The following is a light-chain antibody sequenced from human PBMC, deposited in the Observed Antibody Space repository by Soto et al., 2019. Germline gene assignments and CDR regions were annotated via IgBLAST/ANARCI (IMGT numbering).Light chain of an antibody. CDR3: ATWDDSLSAFYV. CDR1: SSNIGSNY. J-gene: IGLJ1*01. Sequence: QSALTQPPSASGTPGQRVTISCSGSSSNIGSNYVYWYQQLPGTAPKLLIHTNNQRPSGVPDRFSGSKSGTSASLAISGLRSEDEADYYCATWDDSLSAFYVFGTGTKVTVL. V-gene: IGLV1-47*02. CDR2: TNN.